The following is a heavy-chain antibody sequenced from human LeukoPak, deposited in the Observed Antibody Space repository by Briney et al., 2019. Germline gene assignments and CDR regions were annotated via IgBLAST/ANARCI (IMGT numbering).Heavy chain of an antibody. CDR2: ISAYNGNT. D-gene: IGHD1-26*01. Sequence: GASVKVSCKASGYTFTSYGISWERQAPGQGLEWMGWISAYNGNTNYAQKFQGRVTMTEDTSTDTAYMELSSLRSEDTAVYYCATDGVGADFFDYWGQGTLVTVSS. CDR3: ATDGVGADFFDY. J-gene: IGHJ4*02. CDR1: GYTFTSYG. V-gene: IGHV1-18*01.